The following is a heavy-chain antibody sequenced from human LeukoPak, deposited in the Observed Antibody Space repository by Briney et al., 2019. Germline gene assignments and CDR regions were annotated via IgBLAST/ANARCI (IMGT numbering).Heavy chain of an antibody. CDR3: AKGAIVVVPAADNWFDP. J-gene: IGHJ5*02. V-gene: IGHV3-23*01. D-gene: IGHD2-2*01. CDR2: ISGSGGST. CDR1: GFTFSSYA. Sequence: GGSLRLSCAASGFTFSSYAMSWVRQAPGKGLEWVSAISGSGGSTYYADSVKGRFTISRDNSKNTLYLQMNSLRAEDTAVYYCAKGAIVVVPAADNWFDPWGQGNLVTVSS.